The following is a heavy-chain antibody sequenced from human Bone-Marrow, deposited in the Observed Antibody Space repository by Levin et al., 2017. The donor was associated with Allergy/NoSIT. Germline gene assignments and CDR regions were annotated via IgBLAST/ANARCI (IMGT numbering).Heavy chain of an antibody. J-gene: IGHJ4*02. CDR1: GGSFSGYY. CDR3: ARVLSYGDLYFDY. CDR2: INHSGST. D-gene: IGHD4-17*01. Sequence: SQTLSLTCAVYGGSFSGYYWSWIRQPPGKGLEWIGEINHSGSTNYNPSLKSRVTISVDTSKNQFSLKLSSVTAADTAVYYCARVLSYGDLYFDYWGQGTLVTVSS. V-gene: IGHV4-34*01.